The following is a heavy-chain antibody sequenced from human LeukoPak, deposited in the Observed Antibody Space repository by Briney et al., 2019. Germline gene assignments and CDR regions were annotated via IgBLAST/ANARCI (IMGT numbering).Heavy chain of an antibody. J-gene: IGHJ3*02. CDR2: IYSGGST. CDR1: GFTVSSNY. Sequence: GSLRLSCAASGFTVSSNYMNWVRQAPGKGLEWVSVIYSGGSTYYADSVKGRFTISRDNSKNTLYLQMNSLRAEDTAVYYCARYGLGAHAFDIWGQGTMVTVSS. V-gene: IGHV3-66*01. D-gene: IGHD3/OR15-3a*01. CDR3: ARYGLGAHAFDI.